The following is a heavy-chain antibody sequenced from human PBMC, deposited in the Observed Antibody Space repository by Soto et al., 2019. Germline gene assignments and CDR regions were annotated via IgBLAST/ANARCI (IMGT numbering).Heavy chain of an antibody. CDR2: ISGSGGST. V-gene: IGHV3-23*01. D-gene: IGHD6-13*01. CDR1: GFTFSSYA. Sequence: GSLRLSCAASGFTFSSYAMSWVRQAPGKGLEWVSAISGSGGSTYYADSVKGRFTISRDNSKNTLYLQMNSLRAEDTAVYYCAKDREYSSSWLNYYYGMDVWGQGTTVTVSS. J-gene: IGHJ6*02. CDR3: AKDREYSSSWLNYYYGMDV.